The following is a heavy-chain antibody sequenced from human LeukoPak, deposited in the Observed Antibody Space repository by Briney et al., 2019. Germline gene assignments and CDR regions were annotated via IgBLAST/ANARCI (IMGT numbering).Heavy chain of an antibody. Sequence: SETLSLTRTVSGGSISSSSAYWGWIRQPPGKGLEWLGSIYYSKNTYHNPSLKSRVTISADTSKNQFSLTLGSVSATDTAVYYCVSPRGFSYGYFDYWGQGTLVTVSS. J-gene: IGHJ4*02. CDR3: VSPRGFSYGYFDY. CDR1: GGSISSSSAY. V-gene: IGHV4-39*01. CDR2: IYYSKNT. D-gene: IGHD5-18*01.